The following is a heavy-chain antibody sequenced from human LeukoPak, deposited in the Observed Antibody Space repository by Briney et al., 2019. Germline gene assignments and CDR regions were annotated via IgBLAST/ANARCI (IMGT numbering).Heavy chain of an antibody. D-gene: IGHD5-18*01. Sequence: GGSLRLSCAASGFTFSSNLMHWVRQAPGKGLEWVAVISYDGSNKYYADSVKGRFTISRDNSKNTLYLQMNSLRAEDTAVYYCARDLTAMFSYWGQGTLVTVSS. V-gene: IGHV3-30-3*01. CDR2: ISYDGSNK. CDR1: GFTFSSNL. J-gene: IGHJ4*02. CDR3: ARDLTAMFSY.